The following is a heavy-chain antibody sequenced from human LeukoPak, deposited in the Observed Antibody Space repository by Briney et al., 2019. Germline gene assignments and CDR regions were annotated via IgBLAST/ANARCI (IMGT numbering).Heavy chain of an antibody. J-gene: IGHJ4*02. CDR3: AKRGPGSPQSGKYYFDY. CDR1: GFTFSTYG. V-gene: IGHV3-30*18. D-gene: IGHD3-10*01. Sequence: GGSLRPSCAASGFTFSTYGMHWVRQAPGKGLEWVAVISYDGSNKYYADSVKGRFTISRDNSKNTLYLQMNSLRAEDTAVYYCAKRGPGSPQSGKYYFDYWGQGTLVTVSS. CDR2: ISYDGSNK.